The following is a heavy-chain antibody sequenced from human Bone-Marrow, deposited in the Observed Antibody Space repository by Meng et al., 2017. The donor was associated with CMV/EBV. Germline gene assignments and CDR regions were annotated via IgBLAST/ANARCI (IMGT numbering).Heavy chain of an antibody. D-gene: IGHD2-2*01. V-gene: IGHV1-2*02. CDR1: GYTFTGYY. CDR2: INPNSGGT. Sequence: ASVKVSCKASGYTFTGYYMHWVRQAPGQGLEWMGWINPNSGGTNYAQKFQGRVTMTRDTSISTAYMELSRLRSDDTAVYYCARDGIHCSSTSCYWARYYYYYGMDVWAQGTTVTVSS. CDR3: ARDGIHCSSTSCYWARYYYYYGMDV. J-gene: IGHJ6*02.